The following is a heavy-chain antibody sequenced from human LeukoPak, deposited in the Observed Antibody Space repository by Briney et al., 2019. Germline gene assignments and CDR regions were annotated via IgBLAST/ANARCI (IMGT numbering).Heavy chain of an antibody. CDR1: GYTFTSYD. CDR3: ARAFQSLGGLSLPDY. Sequence: ASVKVSCKASGYTFTSYDINWVRQATGKGLEWMGWIHPSTGNPTYAQGFTGRFFFSLDTSVSTTYLQISSLKAEDTAVYYCARAFQSLGGLSLPDYWGQGTLVTVSS. V-gene: IGHV7-4-1*02. J-gene: IGHJ4*02. CDR2: IHPSTGNP. D-gene: IGHD3-16*02.